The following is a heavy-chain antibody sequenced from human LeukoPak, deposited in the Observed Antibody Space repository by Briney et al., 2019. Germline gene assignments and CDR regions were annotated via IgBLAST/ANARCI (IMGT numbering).Heavy chain of an antibody. CDR3: XXXXXXNYYGSLHLLDY. CDR1: GFSFTAYW. D-gene: IGHD3-10*01. J-gene: IGHJ4*02. V-gene: IGHV3-7*01. CDR2: IKQDGDEN. Sequence: QPGGSLRLSCAASGFSFTAYWMSWVRQAPGKGLEWVANIKQDGDENYYVDSVMGRFTISRDNAKNSVYLEMTSLRAEDTAVYYXXXXXXXNYYGSLHLLDYWGQGTLVTVSS.